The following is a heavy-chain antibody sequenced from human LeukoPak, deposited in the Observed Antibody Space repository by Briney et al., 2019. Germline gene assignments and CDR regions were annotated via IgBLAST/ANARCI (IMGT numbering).Heavy chain of an antibody. J-gene: IGHJ4*02. CDR3: ARGVLLWFGEPSGPFDY. V-gene: IGHV4-59*01. D-gene: IGHD3-10*01. CDR2: IYYSGST. CDR1: GGSISSYY. Sequence: PSETLSLTCTVSGGSISSYYWSWIRQPPGKGLEWIGYIYYSGSTNYNPSLKSRVTISVDTSKTQFSLKLSSVTAADTAVYYCARGVLLWFGEPSGPFDYWGQGTLVTVSS.